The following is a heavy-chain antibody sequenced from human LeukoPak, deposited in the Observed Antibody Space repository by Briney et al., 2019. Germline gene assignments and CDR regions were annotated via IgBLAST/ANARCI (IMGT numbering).Heavy chain of an antibody. J-gene: IGHJ4*02. CDR2: INTNTGNP. D-gene: IGHD3-10*01. V-gene: IGHV7-4-1*02. CDR1: GYTFTSYA. Sequence: ASVKVSFKASGYTFTSYAMNWVRQAPGQGLEWMGWINTNTGNPTYAQGFTGRFVFSLDTSVSTAYLQISSLKAEDTAVYYCARARGRGYGSGSYWRNYFDYWGQGTLVTVSS. CDR3: ARARGRGYGSGSYWRNYFDY.